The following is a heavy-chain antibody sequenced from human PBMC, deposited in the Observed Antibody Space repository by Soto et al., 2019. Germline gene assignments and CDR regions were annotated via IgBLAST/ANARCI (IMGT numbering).Heavy chain of an antibody. J-gene: IGHJ1*01. CDR1: GASVDSAGYF. D-gene: IGHD5-18*01. Sequence: SETLSLTCTVSGASVDSAGYFWTWIRQRPGKGLGWIGHINYSGSTDHTPSLRSRLMVSIDTSKNQFSLKLNSVTAADTAIYYCARGTGLSYTYGIDDWGQGTLVPSPQ. V-gene: IGHV4-31*03. CDR2: INYSGST. CDR3: ARGTGLSYTYGIDD.